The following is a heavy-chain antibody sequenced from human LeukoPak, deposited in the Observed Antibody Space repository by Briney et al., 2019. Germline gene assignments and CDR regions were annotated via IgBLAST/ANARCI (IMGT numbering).Heavy chain of an antibody. D-gene: IGHD3-16*02. CDR1: GFTFSSYA. CDR2: ISGSGGST. Sequence: GGSLRLSCAASGFTFSSYAMSWVRQAPGKGLEWVSAISGSGGSTYYADSVKGRFTISRDNSKNTLYLQMNSLRAEDTAVYYCAKSYVWGSYRPPFDYWGQGTRVTVSS. J-gene: IGHJ4*02. CDR3: AKSYVWGSYRPPFDY. V-gene: IGHV3-23*01.